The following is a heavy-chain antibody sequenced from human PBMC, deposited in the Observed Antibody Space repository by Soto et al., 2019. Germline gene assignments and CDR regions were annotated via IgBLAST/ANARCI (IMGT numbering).Heavy chain of an antibody. CDR2: IYSGGST. V-gene: IGHV3-53*01. CDR3: ARDMSYSSSWYVFDY. J-gene: IGHJ4*02. Sequence: LRLSCAASGFTVSSNYMSWVRQAPGKGLEWVSVIYSGGSTYYADSVKGRFTISRDNSKNTLYLQMNSLRAEDTAVYYCARDMSYSSSWYVFDYWGQGTLVTVSS. CDR1: GFTVSSNY. D-gene: IGHD6-13*01.